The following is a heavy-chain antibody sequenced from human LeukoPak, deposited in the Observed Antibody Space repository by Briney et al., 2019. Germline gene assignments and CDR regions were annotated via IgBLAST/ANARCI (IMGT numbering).Heavy chain of an antibody. V-gene: IGHV3-7*03. CDR2: IKLDGIEK. D-gene: IGHD6-19*01. J-gene: IGHJ4*02. Sequence: GGSLRLSCVGSGFTFSHYWMTWVRQAPGKGLEWVANIKLDGIEKYYVDSVKGRFTISRDNAKNTLYLQMSSLRVEDTAFYYCAKDNRRHYTSGPNPDSLHWGQGALVTVSS. CDR1: GFTFSHYW. CDR3: AKDNRRHYTSGPNPDSLH.